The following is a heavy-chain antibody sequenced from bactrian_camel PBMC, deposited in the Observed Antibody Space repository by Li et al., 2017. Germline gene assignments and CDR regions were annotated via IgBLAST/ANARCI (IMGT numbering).Heavy chain of an antibody. Sequence: HVQLVESGGGSVQAGGSWRLSCLASRSTNRKYCMAWFRQAPGKEREGVASIHTGSGDTNYVDSVRGRFSISQDDAKNTINLQMSSLTPEDTAMYYCATITNYGMGCGSWNEANYWGQGTQVTVS. CDR3: ATITNYGMGCGSWNEANY. CDR2: IHTGSGDT. D-gene: IGHD3*01. V-gene: IGHV3S1*01. CDR1: RSTNRKYC. J-gene: IGHJ4*01.